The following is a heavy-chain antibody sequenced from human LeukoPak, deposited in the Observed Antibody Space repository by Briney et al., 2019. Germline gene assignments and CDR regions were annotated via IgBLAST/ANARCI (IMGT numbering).Heavy chain of an antibody. CDR1: VLTFSSYE. CDR2: ISSSGSTI. J-gene: IGHJ6*04. CDR3: AELGITMIGGV. V-gene: IGHV3-48*03. Sequence: PGGSLRLACAASVLTFSSYEMNWVRQAPAQGLEWVSYISSSGSTIYYADSVKGRFTISRDNAKNSLYLQMNSLRAEDTAVYYCAELGITMIGGVWGKGTTVTISS. D-gene: IGHD3-10*02.